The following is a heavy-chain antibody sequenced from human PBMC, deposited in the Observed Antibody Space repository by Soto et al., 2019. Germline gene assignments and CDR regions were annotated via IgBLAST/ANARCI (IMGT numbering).Heavy chain of an antibody. V-gene: IGHV1-24*01. CDR3: ATVRVSAIFGVATAYGDY. D-gene: IGHD3-3*01. CDR2: FDPEDGET. J-gene: IGHJ4*02. Sequence: ASVKVSCKVSGYTLTELSMHWVRQAPGKGLEWMGGFDPEDGETIYAQKFQGRVTMTEDTSTDTAYMELSSLRSEDTAVYYCATVRVSAIFGVATAYGDYWGQGTLVTVSS. CDR1: GYTLTELS.